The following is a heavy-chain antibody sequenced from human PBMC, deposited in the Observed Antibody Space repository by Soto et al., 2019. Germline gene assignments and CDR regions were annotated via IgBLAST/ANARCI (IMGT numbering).Heavy chain of an antibody. J-gene: IGHJ6*03. Sequence: ASVKVSCKASGYTFTSYYMHWVRQAPGQGLEWMGIINPSGGSTSYAQKFQGRVTMTRDTSTSTVYMELSSLRSEDTAVFYCARGVVGTMGYYYMDVWGKGTTVTVSS. CDR2: INPSGGST. V-gene: IGHV1-46*03. CDR1: GYTFTSYY. D-gene: IGHD3-10*01. CDR3: ARGVVGTMGYYYMDV.